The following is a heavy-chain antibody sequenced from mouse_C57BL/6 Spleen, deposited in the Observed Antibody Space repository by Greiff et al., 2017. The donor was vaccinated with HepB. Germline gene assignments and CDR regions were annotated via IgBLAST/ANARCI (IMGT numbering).Heavy chain of an antibody. CDR2: IDPSDSYT. Sequence: QVQLQQPGAELVMPGASVKLSCKASGYTFTSYWMHWVKQRPGQGLEWIGEIDPSDSYTNYNQKVKGKSTLTVDKSSSTAYMQLSSLTSEDSAVYYCARGHYGSRRDFDYWGQGTTLTVSS. CDR3: ARGHYGSRRDFDY. V-gene: IGHV1-69*01. CDR1: GYTFTSYW. D-gene: IGHD1-1*01. J-gene: IGHJ2*01.